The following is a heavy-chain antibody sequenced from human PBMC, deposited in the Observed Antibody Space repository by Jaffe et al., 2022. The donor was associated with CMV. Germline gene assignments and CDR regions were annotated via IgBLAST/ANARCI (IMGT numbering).Heavy chain of an antibody. Sequence: EGQLVESGGGLVQPGGSLRLSCGVSGFTFSRFWMYWVRQAPGKGLEWLASIKQDGTEKYYLDSVKGRFTISKDNGKNSLSLQMNSLRADDTARYYCVRDHRGWALDNWGQGILVTVSS. J-gene: IGHJ4*02. CDR3: VRDHRGWALDN. V-gene: IGHV3-7*03. D-gene: IGHD6-19*01. CDR2: IKQDGTEK. CDR1: GFTFSRFW.